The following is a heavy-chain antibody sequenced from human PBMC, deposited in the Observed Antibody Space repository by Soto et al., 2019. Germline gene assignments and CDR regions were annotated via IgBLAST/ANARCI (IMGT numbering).Heavy chain of an antibody. CDR1: GFTVSSNY. D-gene: IGHD3-10*01. J-gene: IGHJ6*02. Sequence: EVQLVVTGGGLIQPGGSLRLSCAASGFTVSSNYMSWVRQAPGKGLEWVSVIYSGGSTYYADSVKGRFTISRDNSKNTLYLQMNSLRADDTAVYYCARDRGYYYGSGSYCRGGMDVWGQGTTVTVSS. CDR3: ARDRGYYYGSGSYCRGGMDV. CDR2: IYSGGST. V-gene: IGHV3-53*02.